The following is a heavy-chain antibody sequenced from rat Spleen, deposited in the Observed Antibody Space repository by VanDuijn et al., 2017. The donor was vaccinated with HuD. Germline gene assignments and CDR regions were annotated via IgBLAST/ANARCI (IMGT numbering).Heavy chain of an antibody. V-gene: IGHV5-20*01. Sequence: EVQLVESGGGLVQPGSLLKLSCAASGFTFSDYYMAWVRQAPTKGLEWVASITDTGGSTFYPDSVKGRFTISRDNAKSTLYLQMDSLRSEDTATYYCATDRNNYFDYWGQGVMVTVSS. CDR2: ITDTGGST. J-gene: IGHJ2*01. CDR1: GFTFSDYY. D-gene: IGHD1-10*01. CDR3: ATDRNNYFDY.